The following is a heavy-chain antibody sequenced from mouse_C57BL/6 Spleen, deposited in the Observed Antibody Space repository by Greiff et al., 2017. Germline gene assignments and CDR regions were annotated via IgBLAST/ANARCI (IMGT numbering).Heavy chain of an antibody. J-gene: IGHJ2*01. Sequence: QVQLQQSVPELVKPGASVKISCKASGYAFSSSWMNWVKQRPGKGLEWIGRIYPGDGDTNYNGKFKGKATLTADKSSSTAYMQLSSLTSEDSAVYFCARWPYYYGSSFDYWGQGTTLTVSS. CDR3: ARWPYYYGSSFDY. CDR2: IYPGDGDT. D-gene: IGHD1-1*01. V-gene: IGHV1-82*01. CDR1: GYAFSSSW.